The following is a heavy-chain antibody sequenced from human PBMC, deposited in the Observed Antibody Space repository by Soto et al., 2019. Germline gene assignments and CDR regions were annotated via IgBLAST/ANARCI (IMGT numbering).Heavy chain of an antibody. CDR3: ASHYDMWSGYLYPVDY. Sequence: QVQLVESGGDLVKPGGSLRLSCAASGYTFSDYYMSWIRQAPGKGLEWISYIDTSGTKIYYADSVKGRFTITRDNAKNSLYLERNSLRDDDTAVYYCASHYDMWSGYLYPVDYWGQGTLVTVSS. CDR1: GYTFSDYY. V-gene: IGHV3-11*01. J-gene: IGHJ4*02. D-gene: IGHD3-3*01. CDR2: IDTSGTKI.